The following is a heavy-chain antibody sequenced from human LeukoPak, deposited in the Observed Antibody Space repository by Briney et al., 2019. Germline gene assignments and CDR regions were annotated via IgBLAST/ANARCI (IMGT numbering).Heavy chain of an antibody. CDR2: ISYDGSNK. D-gene: IGHD3-22*01. CDR3: ASSGGIVVPSSRNWFDP. V-gene: IGHV3-30*04. Sequence: GRSLRLSCAASGFTFSSYAMHWVRQAPGKGLEWVAVISYDGSNKYYADSVKGRFTISRDNSKNTLYLQMNSLRAEDTAVYYCASSGGIVVPSSRNWFDPWGQGTLVTVSS. CDR1: GFTFSSYA. J-gene: IGHJ5*02.